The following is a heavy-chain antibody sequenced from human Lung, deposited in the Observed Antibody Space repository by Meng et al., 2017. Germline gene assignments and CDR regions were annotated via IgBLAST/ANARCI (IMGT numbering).Heavy chain of an antibody. CDR2: IYYSGST. D-gene: IGHD1-26*01. CDR3: ARDRVGGTAAKIDD. J-gene: IGHJ4*02. Sequence: SETLSLTCTVLGGSISSGGYYWSWIRQPPGKGREWIGYIYYSGSTYYNPSLKSRLTISVDTSQNQFSLKLNSETAAYTAGYYCARDRVGGTAAKIDDWGQGTLVTVSS. V-gene: IGHV4-31*03. CDR1: GGSISSGGYY.